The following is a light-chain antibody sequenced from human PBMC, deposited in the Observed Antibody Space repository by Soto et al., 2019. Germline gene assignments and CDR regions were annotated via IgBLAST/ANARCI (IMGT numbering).Light chain of an antibody. Sequence: DIQMTQSPPTLSASVGDRVTITCRASQPISSWLAWYHQKPGKAPKLLIYDASKLESVVPSRFSGSGAGTEFTLTISSLQPEDVGIYYCQQYDHYWTFGQGTKVEIK. J-gene: IGKJ1*01. CDR2: DAS. V-gene: IGKV1-5*01. CDR1: QPISSW. CDR3: QQYDHYWT.